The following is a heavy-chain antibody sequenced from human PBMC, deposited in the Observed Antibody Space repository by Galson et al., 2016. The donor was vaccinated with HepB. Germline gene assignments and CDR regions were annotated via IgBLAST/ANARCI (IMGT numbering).Heavy chain of an antibody. V-gene: IGHV4-39*01. CDR3: ARQQRAGLVNF. CDR2: IYYSGKT. Sequence: LSLTCNVSGGSISNRSYFWAWIRQPPGKGLEWIATIYYSGKTYYSPSLQNRVTISVDTSKDQFSLRLSSVTAADTAVYYCARQQRAGLVNFWGQGTMVTVSS. J-gene: IGHJ3*01. CDR1: GGSISNRSYF. D-gene: IGHD3/OR15-3a*01.